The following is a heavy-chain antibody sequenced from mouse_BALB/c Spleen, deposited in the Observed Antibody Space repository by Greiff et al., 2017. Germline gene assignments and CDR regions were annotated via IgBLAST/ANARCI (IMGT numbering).Heavy chain of an antibody. Sequence: EVQLVESGGGLVQPGGSRKLSCAASGFTFSSFGMHWVRQAPEKGLEWVAYISSGSSTIYYADTVKGRFTISRDNPKNTLFLQMTSLRSEDTAMYYCARGDYEAYYYAMDYWGQGTSVTVSS. CDR1: GFTFSSFG. CDR2: ISSGSSTI. J-gene: IGHJ4*01. V-gene: IGHV5-17*02. CDR3: ARGDYEAYYYAMDY. D-gene: IGHD2-4*01.